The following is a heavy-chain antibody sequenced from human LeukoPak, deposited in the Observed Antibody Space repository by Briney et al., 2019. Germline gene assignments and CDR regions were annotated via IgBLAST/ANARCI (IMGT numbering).Heavy chain of an antibody. V-gene: IGHV1-46*01. CDR3: ARTIVVPAAISTYYYYGMDV. Sequence: ASVKVSCKASGYTFTSYYMHWVRQAPGQGLESMGIINPSGGSTSYAQKFQGRVTMTRDTSTSTVYMELSSLRSEDTAVYYCARTIVVPAAISTYYYYGMDVWGQGTTVTVSS. J-gene: IGHJ6*02. CDR1: GYTFTSYY. CDR2: INPSGGST. D-gene: IGHD2-2*02.